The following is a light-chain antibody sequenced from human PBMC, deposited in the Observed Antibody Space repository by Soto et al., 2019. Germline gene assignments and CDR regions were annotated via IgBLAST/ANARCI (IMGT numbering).Light chain of an antibody. Sequence: IVMTQSPATLSVSPGERATLSCRASQSINSNLVWYQQKPGQAPRLLMFRASIRATGFPARFSGSGSGTEFNITIRSLQSEDYAIYSCQQYNNWPRATFGGGTKVEIK. CDR2: RAS. CDR1: QSINSN. J-gene: IGKJ4*01. CDR3: QQYNNWPRAT. V-gene: IGKV3-15*01.